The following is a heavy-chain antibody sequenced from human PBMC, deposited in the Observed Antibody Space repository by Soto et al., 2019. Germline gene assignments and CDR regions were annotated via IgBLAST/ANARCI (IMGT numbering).Heavy chain of an antibody. D-gene: IGHD3-22*01. J-gene: IGHJ4*02. Sequence: SGGSLRLSCAASGFTFSIYAMTWVRQSPGKGLEWVSSMSRTGDNTYYADSVKGRFTISRDNSKNTLYLQMNSLRAEDTAIYYCAKDQSNSNPQYYIDLWGPGTLVTVSS. CDR1: GFTFSIYA. CDR3: AKDQSNSNPQYYIDL. CDR2: MSRTGDNT. V-gene: IGHV3-23*01.